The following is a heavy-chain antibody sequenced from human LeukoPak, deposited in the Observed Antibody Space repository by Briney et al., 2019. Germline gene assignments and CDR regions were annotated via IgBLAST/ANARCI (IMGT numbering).Heavy chain of an antibody. V-gene: IGHV5-10-1*01. D-gene: IGHD5-24*01. J-gene: IGHJ4*02. CDR1: GYSFTSYW. Sequence: TGESLKISCKGSGYSFTSYWISWVRQMPGKGLEWMGRIDPSDSYTNYSPSFQGHVTISADKSISTAYLQWSSLKASDTAMYYCARHNSGGFRDGYNPYEYWGQGTLVTVSS. CDR3: ARHNSGGFRDGYNPYEY. CDR2: IDPSDSYT.